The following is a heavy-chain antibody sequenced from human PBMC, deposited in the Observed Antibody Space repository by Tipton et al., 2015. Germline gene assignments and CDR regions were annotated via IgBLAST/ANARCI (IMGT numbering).Heavy chain of an antibody. Sequence: TLSLTCTVSGGSINKGDHSWNWVRLPPGKGLEWIGYVYRRGRTYYNSNLRSRVKISIDVSKNQFSLELRSVTAADTAVYYCARSNDFYDSAGLYHPLDYWGLGTLVTVSS. CDR1: GGSINKGDHS. J-gene: IGHJ4*02. D-gene: IGHD3-3*01. V-gene: IGHV4-30-2*01. CDR3: ARSNDFYDSAGLYHPLDY. CDR2: VYRRGRT.